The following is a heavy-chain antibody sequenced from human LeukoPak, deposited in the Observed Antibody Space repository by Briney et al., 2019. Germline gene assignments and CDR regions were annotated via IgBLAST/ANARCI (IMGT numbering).Heavy chain of an antibody. D-gene: IGHD3-10*01. CDR3: TTDPITPTTPPFDP. CDR1: GFSFSNAW. V-gene: IGHV3-15*01. Sequence: GGSLRLSCVASGFSFSNAWMSWVRQAPGKGLEWVGRIKSKSDSGTIDYAAPVKGRFTISRDDSKNTLYLQMNSLKTEDTAVYYCTTDPITPTTPPFDPWGQGTLVTVSS. J-gene: IGHJ5*02. CDR2: IKSKSDSGTI.